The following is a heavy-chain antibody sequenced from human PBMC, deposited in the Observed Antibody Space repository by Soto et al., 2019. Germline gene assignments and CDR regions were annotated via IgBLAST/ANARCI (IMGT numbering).Heavy chain of an antibody. J-gene: IGHJ4*02. Sequence: QLQLRESGPGLVKPSETLSLTCTVSGDSISRSTYYWGWIRQPPGKGLEWIGSLYDIESSSYNPYSESIYYNPPLKRRVTISADTSKNQVSLKLNSVTAEDTAVYYCVRNVAGATVPYYFDFWGQGIVVTVSS. D-gene: IGHD1-26*01. CDR2: LYDIESSSYNPYSESI. CDR1: GDSISRSTYY. V-gene: IGHV4-39*01. CDR3: VRNVAGATVPYYFDF.